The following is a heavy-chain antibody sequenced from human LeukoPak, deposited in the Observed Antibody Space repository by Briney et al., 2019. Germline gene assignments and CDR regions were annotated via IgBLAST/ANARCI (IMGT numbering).Heavy chain of an antibody. J-gene: IGHJ4*02. CDR3: AKDMVSIFGVVLFDY. D-gene: IGHD3-3*01. V-gene: IGHV3-74*01. Sequence: GGSLRLSCAVSGITFSSYWMHWVRQDPGRGLLWVSRINTQGTYTNYADSVKGRFTISRDNAKNSLYLQMNSLRAEDTALYYCAKDMVSIFGVVLFDYWGQGTLVTVSS. CDR2: INTQGTYT. CDR1: GITFSSYW.